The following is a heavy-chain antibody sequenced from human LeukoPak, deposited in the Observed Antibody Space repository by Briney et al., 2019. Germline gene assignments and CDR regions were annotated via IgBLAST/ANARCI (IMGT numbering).Heavy chain of an antibody. V-gene: IGHV1-2*06. CDR3: ARDRDSLAGWFDP. Sequence: ASVKVSCKASGYTSTGYYMHWVRQAPGQGLEWMGRINPNSGGTNYAQKFQGRVTMTRDTSISTAYMELSRLRSDDTAVYYCARDRDSLAGWFDPWGQGTLVTVSS. D-gene: IGHD2-21*01. CDR1: GYTSTGYY. CDR2: INPNSGGT. J-gene: IGHJ5*02.